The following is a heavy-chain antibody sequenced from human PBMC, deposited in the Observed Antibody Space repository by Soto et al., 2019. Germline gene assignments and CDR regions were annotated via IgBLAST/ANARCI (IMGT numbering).Heavy chain of an antibody. CDR2: ISYDGSNK. Sequence: GGSLRFSCAASGFTFSSYGMHWVRQAPGKGLEWVAVISYDGSNKYYADSVKGRFTISRDNSKNTLYLQMNSLRAEDTAVYYCAKDLRYSSGWYGGWFDPWGQGTLVTVSS. V-gene: IGHV3-30*18. J-gene: IGHJ5*02. D-gene: IGHD6-19*01. CDR1: GFTFSSYG. CDR3: AKDLRYSSGWYGGWFDP.